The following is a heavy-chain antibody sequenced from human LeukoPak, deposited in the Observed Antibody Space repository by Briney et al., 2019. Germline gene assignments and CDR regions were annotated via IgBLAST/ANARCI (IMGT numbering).Heavy chain of an antibody. CDR1: GFTFSGYS. Sequence: PGGSLRLSCAVSGFTFSGYSMNWVRQAPGKGLEWVSFISSSSSYIYYADSVKGRFTISRDNAKNSLFLQMNSLRAEDTALYFCAKQDSGTYYNVDYFDYWGQGTLVTVSS. CDR2: ISSSSSYI. V-gene: IGHV3-21*04. D-gene: IGHD3-10*01. J-gene: IGHJ4*02. CDR3: AKQDSGTYYNVDYFDY.